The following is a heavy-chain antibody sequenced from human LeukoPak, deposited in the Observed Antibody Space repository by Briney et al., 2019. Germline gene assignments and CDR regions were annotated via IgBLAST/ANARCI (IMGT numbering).Heavy chain of an antibody. CDR3: AKDRHPPRIVGATLGY. J-gene: IGHJ4*02. V-gene: IGHV5-51*01. Sequence: GESLKISCKGSGYSFTTYWIGWVRQMPGKGLEWMGIIYPGDSDTRYSPSFQGQVTISADKSISTAYLQWSSLKASDTAMYYCAKDRHPPRIVGATLGYWGQGTLVTVSS. CDR2: IYPGDSDT. CDR1: GYSFTTYW. D-gene: IGHD1-26*01.